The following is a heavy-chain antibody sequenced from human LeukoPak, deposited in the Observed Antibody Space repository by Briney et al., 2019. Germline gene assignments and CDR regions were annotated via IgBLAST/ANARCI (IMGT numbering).Heavy chain of an antibody. CDR1: GISFSSYE. CDR2: ISSSGTTM. CDR3: ARGFRDTAMFLDY. J-gene: IGHJ4*02. V-gene: IGHV3-48*03. D-gene: IGHD5-18*01. Sequence: PGGSLRLSCAASGISFSSYEMNWVRRAPGKGLEWISCISSSGTTMYYADSVKGRFTISRDNAKNSLYLQMNSLRAEDTAVYYCARGFRDTAMFLDYWGQGTLVTVSS.